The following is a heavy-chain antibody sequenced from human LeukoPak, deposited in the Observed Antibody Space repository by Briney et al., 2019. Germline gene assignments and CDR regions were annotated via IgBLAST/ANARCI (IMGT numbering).Heavy chain of an antibody. D-gene: IGHD2-15*01. CDR3: ASGCSGGSCYDAFDY. V-gene: IGHV3-48*01. J-gene: IGHJ4*02. CDR2: ISSGSSTT. CDR1: GFTFSIYI. Sequence: GGSLRLSCSGSGFTFSIYIMNWVRQAPGKGLEWVSYISSGSSTTYYADSVKGRFTISRDNAKNSLYLQMNSLRAEDTAVYYCASGCSGGSCYDAFDYWGQGTLVTVSS.